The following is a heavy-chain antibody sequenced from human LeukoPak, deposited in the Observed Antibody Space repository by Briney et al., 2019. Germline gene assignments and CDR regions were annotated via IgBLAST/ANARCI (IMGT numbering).Heavy chain of an antibody. CDR3: ARARYCSGGSCPYYYYYGMDV. J-gene: IGHJ6*04. V-gene: IGHV4-34*01. CDR1: GGSYSGYY. D-gene: IGHD2-15*01. Sequence: SETLSLTCAVYGGSYSGYYWSWIRQHPGKGLEWIGEINHSGSTNYNPSLKSRVTISVDTSKNQFSLKLSSVTAADTAVYYCARARYCSGGSCPYYYYYGMDVWGKGTTVTVSS. CDR2: INHSGST.